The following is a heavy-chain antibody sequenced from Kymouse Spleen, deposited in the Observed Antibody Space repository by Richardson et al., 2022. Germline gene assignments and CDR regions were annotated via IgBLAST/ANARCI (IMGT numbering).Heavy chain of an antibody. CDR1: GGSISSSSYY. CDR3: ARQGSSSDAFDI. D-gene: IGHD6-6*01. V-gene: IGHV4-39*01. Sequence: QLQLQESGPGLVKPSETLSLTCTVSGGSISSSSYYWGWIRQPPGKGLEWIGSIYYSGSTYYNPSLKSRVTISVDTSKNQFSLKLSSVTAADTAVYYCARQGSSSDAFDIWGQGTMVTVSS. CDR2: IYYSGST. J-gene: IGHJ3*02.